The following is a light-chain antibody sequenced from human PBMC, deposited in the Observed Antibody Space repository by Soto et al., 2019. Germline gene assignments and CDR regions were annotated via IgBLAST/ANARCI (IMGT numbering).Light chain of an antibody. Sequence: EIVLTQSPGTLSLSPGERATLSCRASQSVSSSSLAWYQQKPGQPPRLLIYGASSRATGIPDRFSGSGSGTDFTLTITRLEPEDFAVYYCQHYRTSFGGGTKGEIK. J-gene: IGKJ4*01. CDR1: QSVSSSS. CDR3: QHYRTS. CDR2: GAS. V-gene: IGKV3-20*01.